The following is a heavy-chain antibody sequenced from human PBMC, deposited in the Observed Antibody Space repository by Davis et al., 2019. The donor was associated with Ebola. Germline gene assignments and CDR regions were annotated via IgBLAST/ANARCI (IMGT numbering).Heavy chain of an antibody. J-gene: IGHJ6*02. Sequence: PGGSLRLSCAASGFTLSSYEMNWVRQAPGKGLEWVSYISSRDNSVYYADSVKGRFTISRDNAKNSLYLQMNSLRAEDTAVYYCARDKEYYYGSGSYYNGDYYYGMDVWGQGTTVTVSS. CDR3: ARDKEYYYGSGSYYNGDYYYGMDV. D-gene: IGHD3-10*01. CDR2: ISSRDNSV. V-gene: IGHV3-48*03. CDR1: GFTLSSYE.